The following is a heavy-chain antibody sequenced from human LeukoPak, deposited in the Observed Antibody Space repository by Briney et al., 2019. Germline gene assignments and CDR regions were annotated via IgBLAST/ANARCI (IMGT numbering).Heavy chain of an antibody. V-gene: IGHV3-9*01. Sequence: GGSLRLSCAASGFTFDDYAMHWVRQAPGKGLEWVSGISWNSGSIGYADSVKGRFTISRDNAKNSLYLQMNSLRGEGTAVYYCAKGIPVAGSAYHYYGMDVWGQGTTVTVSS. J-gene: IGHJ6*02. CDR1: GFTFDDYA. D-gene: IGHD6-19*01. CDR2: ISWNSGSI. CDR3: AKGIPVAGSAYHYYGMDV.